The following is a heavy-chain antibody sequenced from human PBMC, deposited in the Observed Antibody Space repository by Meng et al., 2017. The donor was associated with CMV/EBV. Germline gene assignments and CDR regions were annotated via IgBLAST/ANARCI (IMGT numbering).Heavy chain of an antibody. J-gene: IGHJ5*02. CDR3: ARIGERWFDP. CDR2: ISSSSSYI. Sequence: GESLKISCAASGFTFSSYSMNWVRQAPGKGLEWVSSISSSSSYIYYADSVKGRFTISRDNAKYSLYLQMNSLRAEDTAVYYCARIGERWFDPWGQGTLVTVSS. V-gene: IGHV3-21*01. CDR1: GFTFSSYS.